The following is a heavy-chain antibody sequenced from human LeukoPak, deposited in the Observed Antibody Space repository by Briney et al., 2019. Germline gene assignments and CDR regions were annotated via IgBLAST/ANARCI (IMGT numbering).Heavy chain of an antibody. CDR3: ARDGTVTTHWFDP. V-gene: IGHV4-39*07. Sequence: PSETLSLTCTVSGGSISSSSYYWGWIRQPPGKGLEWIGSIYYSGSTYYNPSLKSRVTISVDTSKNQFSLKLSSVTAADTAVYYCARDGTVTTHWFDPWGQGTLVTVSS. J-gene: IGHJ5*02. D-gene: IGHD4-17*01. CDR2: IYYSGST. CDR1: GGSISSSSYY.